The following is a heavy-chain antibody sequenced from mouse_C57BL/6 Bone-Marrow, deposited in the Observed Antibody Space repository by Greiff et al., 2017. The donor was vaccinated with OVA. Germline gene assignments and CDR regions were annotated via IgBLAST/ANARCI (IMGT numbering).Heavy chain of an antibody. Sequence: AASGVDFSRYWMSWVRRAPGKGLEWIGEINPDSSTINYAPSLKDKFIISRDNAKNTLYLQMSKVRSEDTALYYCARRGSSGYDDAMDYWGQGTSVTVSS. CDR1: GVDFSRYW. CDR3: ARRGSSGYDDAMDY. CDR2: INPDSSTI. J-gene: IGHJ4*01. V-gene: IGHV4-1*01. D-gene: IGHD3-2*02.